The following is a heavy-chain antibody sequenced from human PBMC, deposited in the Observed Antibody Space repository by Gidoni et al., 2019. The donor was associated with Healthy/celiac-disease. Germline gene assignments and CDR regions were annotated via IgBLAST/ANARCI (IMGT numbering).Heavy chain of an antibody. CDR2: IYYSWST. D-gene: IGHD3-22*01. V-gene: IGHV4-39*07. CDR1: GGSISSSSYY. CDR3: ARIDYYYDSSGYYYCYFDY. Sequence: QLQLQESGPGLVKPSETLSLTCTVSGGSISSSSYYWGWLRQPPGKGLAWIGSIYYSWSTYYNPALKSRVTISVDTSKNQFSLKLSSVTAADTAVYYCARIDYYYDSSGYYYCYFDYWGQGTLVTVSS. J-gene: IGHJ4*02.